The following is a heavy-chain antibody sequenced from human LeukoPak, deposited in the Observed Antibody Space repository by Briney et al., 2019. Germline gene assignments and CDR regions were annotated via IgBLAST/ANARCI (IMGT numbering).Heavy chain of an antibody. V-gene: IGHV4-34*01. J-gene: IGHJ6*03. CDR1: GGSFSGYY. Sequence: SETLSLTCAVYGGSFSGYYWSWIRQPPGKGLEWLGEINHSGSTNYNPSLKSRVTISVDTSKNQFSLKLSSVTAADTAVYYCARGFDYYSGSYFGYYYYMDVWGKGTTVTVSS. CDR3: ARGFDYYSGSYFGYYYYMDV. CDR2: INHSGST. D-gene: IGHD1-26*01.